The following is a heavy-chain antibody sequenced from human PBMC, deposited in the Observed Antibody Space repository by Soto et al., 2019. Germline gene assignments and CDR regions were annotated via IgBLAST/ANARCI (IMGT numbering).Heavy chain of an antibody. V-gene: IGHV3-33*08. Sequence: GGSLRLSCAASGFSFSNFAMHWVRQAPGKGLECVSVLWFSGSTRYYADSVKGRFTSSRDNSKNTLYLQMNNLRAEDTGVYYCARDGHSTTYWYYFDSWGQGALVTVSS. J-gene: IGHJ4*02. CDR3: ARDGHSTTYWYYFDS. CDR2: LWFSGSTR. CDR1: GFSFSNFA. D-gene: IGHD6-13*01.